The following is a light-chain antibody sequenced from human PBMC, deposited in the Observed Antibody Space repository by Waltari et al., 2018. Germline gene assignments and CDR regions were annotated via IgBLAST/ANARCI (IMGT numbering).Light chain of an antibody. CDR1: QGISSY. V-gene: IGKV1-9*01. CDR3: QHLNSYPVT. Sequence: QLTKSPSFLSASVGDRVTITCRSSQGISSYVAWYQQKPGKAPKLLIYTASTLQSGVPSVFSGSGSGTEFTLTISSLQPEDFATYYCQHLNSYPVTFGQGAKLEIK. CDR2: TAS. J-gene: IGKJ2*01.